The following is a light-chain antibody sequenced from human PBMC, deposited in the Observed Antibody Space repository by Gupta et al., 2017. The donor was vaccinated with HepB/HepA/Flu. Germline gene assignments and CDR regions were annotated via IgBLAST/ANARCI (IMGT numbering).Light chain of an antibody. V-gene: IGKV1-5*03. CDR3: QRYMSGAA. CDR2: EAS. Sequence: IQITQSPATLSASVGDRVSIPCRDIRSSVRWLAWYQQKPGTAHKLLIYEASNLKNGVPSRFSGSGSGTEFTLTISSLQPDDFASYYCQRYMSGAAFGQGTKLEVK. J-gene: IGKJ2*01. CDR1: RSSVRW.